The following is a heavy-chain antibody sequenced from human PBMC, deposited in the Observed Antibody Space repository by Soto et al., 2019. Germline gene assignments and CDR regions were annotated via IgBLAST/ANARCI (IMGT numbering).Heavy chain of an antibody. J-gene: IGHJ6*02. CDR3: AREGVAAYYYYGMDV. V-gene: IGHV1-18*01. D-gene: IGHD5-12*01. CDR2: ISSYNGDT. Sequence: ASVKLSCKASGYTFTRSGISWVRQAPGQGPEWMGWISSYNGDTNYAQTFQGRVTMTTDTSTSTAYMELRSLRSDDTAVYYCAREGVAAYYYYGMDVWGQGTPVTVSS. CDR1: GYTFTRSG.